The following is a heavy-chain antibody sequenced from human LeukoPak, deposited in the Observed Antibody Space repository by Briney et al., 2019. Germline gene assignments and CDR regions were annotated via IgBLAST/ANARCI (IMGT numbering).Heavy chain of an antibody. CDR1: GGTFSSYA. Sequence: SVKVSCKASGGTFSSYAISWVRQAPGQGLEWMGGIIPIFGTANYAQKFQGRVTITADESTSTAYMELSSLRSEDTAVYYCARGTNYYDSSGYYLGYFDYWGQGTLVTVSS. V-gene: IGHV1-69*13. CDR2: IIPIFGTA. D-gene: IGHD3-22*01. CDR3: ARGTNYYDSSGYYLGYFDY. J-gene: IGHJ4*02.